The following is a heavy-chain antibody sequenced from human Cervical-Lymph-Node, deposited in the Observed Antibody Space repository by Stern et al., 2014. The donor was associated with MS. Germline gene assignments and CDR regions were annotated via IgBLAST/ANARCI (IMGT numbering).Heavy chain of an antibody. CDR3: ATAGPAFWFDP. D-gene: IGHD3-3*02. J-gene: IGHJ5*02. CDR2: INPNTGET. Sequence: QVQLGQSEAEVKKPGASVRLSCKASGYVFTAYYIHWVRQAPGQGLEWMGRINPNTGETDYEQNFQGRVTMSRDRSITTAYMELSSLGSDDTATYYCATAGPAFWFDPWGQGTLVTVSS. CDR1: GYVFTAYY. V-gene: IGHV1-2*06.